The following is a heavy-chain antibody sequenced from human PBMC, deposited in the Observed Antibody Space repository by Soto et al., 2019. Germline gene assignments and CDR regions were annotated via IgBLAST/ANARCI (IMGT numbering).Heavy chain of an antibody. CDR1: GGSFSGYY. Sequence: QVQLQQWGAGLLKPSETLSLTCAVYGGSFSGYYWRWIRQPPGKGLEWIGEINHSGSTNDNPSLQSRITISVDTSKNQFSLKLSSATAAATAVYYCARGASGYYDSSGYYSPYYFDYGGQGTLVTVSS. CDR2: INHSGST. D-gene: IGHD3-22*01. J-gene: IGHJ4*02. V-gene: IGHV4-34*01. CDR3: ARGASGYYDSSGYYSPYYFDY.